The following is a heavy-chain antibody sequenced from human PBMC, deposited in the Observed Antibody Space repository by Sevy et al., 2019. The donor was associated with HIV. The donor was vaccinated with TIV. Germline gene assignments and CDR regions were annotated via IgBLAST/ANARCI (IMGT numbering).Heavy chain of an antibody. CDR3: ARSYSSSWYILYYFEY. J-gene: IGHJ4*02. CDR2: IGSSNSYI. D-gene: IGHD6-13*01. V-gene: IGHV3-21*01. CDR1: GFSFSSYS. Sequence: GGSLRLSCAASGFSFSSYSVSWVRQAPGKGLEWVASIGSSNSYIYYADSVKGRFTISRDNAKISLFLHMNTLRAEDTAVYYCARSYSSSWYILYYFEYWGQGTPVTVSS.